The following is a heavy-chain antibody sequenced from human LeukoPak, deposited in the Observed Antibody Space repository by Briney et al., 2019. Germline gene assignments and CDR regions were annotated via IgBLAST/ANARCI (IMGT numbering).Heavy chain of an antibody. D-gene: IGHD3-16*01. CDR2: IIPIFGTA. CDR3: AIGGVARMSSPRKFDP. Sequence: SVKVSCKASGGTFSSYAISWVRQAPGQGLEWMGGIIPIFGTANYAQKFQGRVTITADKSTSTAYMELSSLRSEDTAVYYCAIGGVARMSSPRKFDPWGQGTLVTVSS. V-gene: IGHV1-69*06. J-gene: IGHJ5*02. CDR1: GGTFSSYA.